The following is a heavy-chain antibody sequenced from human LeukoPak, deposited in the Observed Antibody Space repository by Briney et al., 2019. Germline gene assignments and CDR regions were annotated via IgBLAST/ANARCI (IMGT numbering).Heavy chain of an antibody. CDR2: IYYSGST. V-gene: IGHV4-59*08. CDR1: GGSIRTYS. D-gene: IGHD3-16*02. CDR3: ARHSVGYPHDFDY. Sequence: SETLSLTCTVSGGSIRTYSWSCLRQPPGKGLEWIAFIYYSGSTHYKSSLKSRVTISVDTSKSQFSLKLGSVTAADTAVYYCARHSVGYPHDFDYWGQGTLVTVSS. J-gene: IGHJ4*02.